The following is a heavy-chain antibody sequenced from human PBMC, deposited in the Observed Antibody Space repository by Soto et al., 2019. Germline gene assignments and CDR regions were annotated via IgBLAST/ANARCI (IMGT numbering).Heavy chain of an antibody. D-gene: IGHD3-3*01. CDR2: INHSGST. V-gene: IGHV4-34*01. CDR3: ARGRYDFWSGYPSGDAFDI. CDR1: GGSFSGYY. J-gene: IGHJ3*02. Sequence: SETLSLTCAVYGGSFSGYYWSWIRQPPGKGLEWIGEINHSGSTNYNPSLKSRVTISVDTSKNQFSLKLSSVTAADTAVYYCARGRYDFWSGYPSGDAFDIWGQGTMVTVSS.